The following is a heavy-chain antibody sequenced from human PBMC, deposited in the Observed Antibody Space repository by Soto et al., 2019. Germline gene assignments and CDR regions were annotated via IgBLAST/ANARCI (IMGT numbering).Heavy chain of an antibody. J-gene: IGHJ5*02. CDR1: GFSLSTSGVG. D-gene: IGHD3-9*01. V-gene: IGHV2-5*02. Sequence: QITLKESGPTLVKPTQTLTLTCTFSGFSLSTSGVGVGWIRQPPGKALEWLALIYWDDDKRYSPSLKSRLTITKDTSKNPVVLTMTNMDPVDTATYYCAHRRGRDFDWLSVNWFDPWGQGTLVTVSS. CDR2: IYWDDDK. CDR3: AHRRGRDFDWLSVNWFDP.